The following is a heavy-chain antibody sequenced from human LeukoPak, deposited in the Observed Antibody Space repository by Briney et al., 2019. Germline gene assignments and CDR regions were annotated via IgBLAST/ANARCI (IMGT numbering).Heavy chain of an antibody. CDR1: GFTFSRYA. V-gene: IGHV3-30-3*01. CDR3: AREIEQQLVPGY. Sequence: GGSLRLSCAASGFTFSRYAMHWVRQAPGKGLEWVAVISDDGSNKYYADSVKGRFTISRDNSKNTLYLQMNSLRAEDTAVYYCAREIEQQLVPGYWGQGTLVTVSS. J-gene: IGHJ4*02. CDR2: ISDDGSNK. D-gene: IGHD6-13*01.